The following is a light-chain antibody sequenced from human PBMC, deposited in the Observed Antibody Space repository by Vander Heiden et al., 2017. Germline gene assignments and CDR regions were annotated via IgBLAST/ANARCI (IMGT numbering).Light chain of an antibody. Sequence: QSALTQPAPVSGSPGQSITISCTGTSTAVGGYTYVSWYQQHPGKPPKLMIDEVSKRPSGVSNRFSGAKSGNTASLTISGLQAEDEADYYCSSYTSSSTRVFGTGTKVTVL. V-gene: IGLV2-14*01. CDR3: SSYTSSSTRV. J-gene: IGLJ1*01. CDR1: STAVGGYTY. CDR2: EVS.